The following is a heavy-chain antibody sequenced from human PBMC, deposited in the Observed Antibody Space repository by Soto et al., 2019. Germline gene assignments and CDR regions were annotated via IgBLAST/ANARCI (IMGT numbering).Heavy chain of an antibody. CDR1: GYTFSDYA. CDR2: INPYNGNK. J-gene: IGHJ5*02. D-gene: IGHD3-3*01. CDR3: ARVSRGGYVEWSGWFDP. Sequence: QVQLVQSGAEVKKPGASVKVSCKASGYTFSDYAISWVRQAPGQGLEWMGWINPYNGNKNYAQKLQGRVTMTKDTSTSTAYMELRSLRSDDTAVYYCARVSRGGYVEWSGWFDPWGQGTLVIVSS. V-gene: IGHV1-18*01.